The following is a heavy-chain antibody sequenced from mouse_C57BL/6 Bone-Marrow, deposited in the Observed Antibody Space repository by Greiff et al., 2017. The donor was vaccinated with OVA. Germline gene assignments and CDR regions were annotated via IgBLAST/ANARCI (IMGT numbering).Heavy chain of an antibody. D-gene: IGHD1-1*01. Sequence: EVQVVESGGDLVKPGGSLKLSCAASGFTFSSYGMSWVRPTPDKRLEWVATISSGGSYTYYPDSVKGRFTISRDNAKNTLYLQMSSLKSEDTAMYYCARIYYYGSSYVSYAMDYWGQGTSVTVSS. V-gene: IGHV5-6*01. CDR1: GFTFSSYG. J-gene: IGHJ4*01. CDR2: ISSGGSYT. CDR3: ARIYYYGSSYVSYAMDY.